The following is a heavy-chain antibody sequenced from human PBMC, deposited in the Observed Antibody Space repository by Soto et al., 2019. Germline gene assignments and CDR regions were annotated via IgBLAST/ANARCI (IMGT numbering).Heavy chain of an antibody. Sequence: EVQLLESGGGLVQPGGSLRLSCAASGFSFSSYAMVWVRQAPGKGLEWVSVISARGGSLYFAGSVKGRFTISRDNSKNVLSLEMNSLRAEDTATYFCAKGSIDYSASVDNWGQGTLVVVSS. CDR1: GFSFSSYA. V-gene: IGHV3-23*01. D-gene: IGHD1-26*01. CDR3: AKGSIDYSASVDN. CDR2: ISARGGSL. J-gene: IGHJ4*02.